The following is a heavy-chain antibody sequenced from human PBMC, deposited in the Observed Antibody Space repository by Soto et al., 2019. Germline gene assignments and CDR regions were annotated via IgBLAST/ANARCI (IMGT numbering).Heavy chain of an antibody. D-gene: IGHD3-22*01. CDR2: IIPIFGTA. V-gene: IGHV1-69*13. Sequence: SVKVSCKTYGTTFSRNAISWVRQAPGQGLEWMGGIIPIFGTARYAQKFQGRVTITADGSTNTAYMEVTSLTFGDMAVYYCTRGYSYDSSGHNSFDPSGQGPLVTVSS. CDR1: GTTFSRNA. CDR3: TRGYSYDSSGHNSFDP. J-gene: IGHJ5*02.